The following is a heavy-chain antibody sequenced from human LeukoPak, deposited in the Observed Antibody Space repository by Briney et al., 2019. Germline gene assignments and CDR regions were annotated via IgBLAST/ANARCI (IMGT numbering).Heavy chain of an antibody. CDR1: GFTFSSYW. Sequence: GGSLRLSCAASGFTFSSYWMSWVRQAPGKGLGWVANIKQDGSEKYYVDSVKGRFTISRDNAKNSLYLQMNSLRAEDTAVYYCARDRYCSSTSCPDLNWFDPWGQGTLVTVSS. CDR2: IKQDGSEK. V-gene: IGHV3-7*01. CDR3: ARDRYCSSTSCPDLNWFDP. J-gene: IGHJ5*02. D-gene: IGHD2-2*01.